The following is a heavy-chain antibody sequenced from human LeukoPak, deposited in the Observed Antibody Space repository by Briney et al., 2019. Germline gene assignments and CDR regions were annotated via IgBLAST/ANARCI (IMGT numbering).Heavy chain of an antibody. V-gene: IGHV4-34*01. Sequence: SETLSLTCAVYGGSFSGYYWSWIRQPPGKGLEWIGEINHSGSTNYNPSLKSRVTISVDTSKNQFSLKLSSVTAADTAVYHCARVRPLAVYDTRRGAFDIWGQGTMVTVSS. D-gene: IGHD2/OR15-2a*01. CDR2: INHSGST. CDR3: ARVRPLAVYDTRRGAFDI. CDR1: GGSFSGYY. J-gene: IGHJ3*02.